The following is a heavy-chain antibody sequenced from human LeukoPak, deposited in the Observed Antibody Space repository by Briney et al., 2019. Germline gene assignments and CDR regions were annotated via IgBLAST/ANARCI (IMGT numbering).Heavy chain of an antibody. D-gene: IGHD4-17*01. V-gene: IGHV3-30*02. CDR1: GFTFSTYG. CDR2: IRYDGGNK. CDR3: ARPPGPYDDSGHMDV. J-gene: IGHJ6*03. Sequence: GGSLRLSCAASGFTFSTYGMHWVRQAPGKGLEWAAFIRYDGGNKYYADSVKGRFTISRDNSKNTLYVQMNSLRPEDTGVYYCARPPGPYDDSGHMDVWGKGTTVTVSS.